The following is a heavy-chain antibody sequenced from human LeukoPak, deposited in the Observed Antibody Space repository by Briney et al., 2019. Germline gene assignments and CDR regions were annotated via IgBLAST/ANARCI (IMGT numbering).Heavy chain of an antibody. Sequence: ASVKVSCKASGYTFTSYGISWVRQAPGQGLEWMGWISAYNGNTNYAQKLQGRVTMTTDTSTSTAYMELRSLRSDDTAVYYCARDWEGGYYGSGSLYYYYYMDVWGKGTTVTVSS. CDR1: GYTFTSYG. V-gene: IGHV1-18*01. D-gene: IGHD3-10*01. J-gene: IGHJ6*03. CDR2: ISAYNGNT. CDR3: ARDWEGGYYGSGSLYYYYYMDV.